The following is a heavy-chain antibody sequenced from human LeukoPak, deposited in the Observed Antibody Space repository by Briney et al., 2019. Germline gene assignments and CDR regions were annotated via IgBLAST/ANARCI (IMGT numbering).Heavy chain of an antibody. CDR2: ISYDGSNK. CDR1: GFTFSSYA. CDR3: AREEMATIWSSNRNAFDI. J-gene: IGHJ3*02. Sequence: GGTLRLSCAASGFTFSSYAMHWVRQAPGNGLEWVAVISYDGSNKYYADSVKGRFTISRDNSKNTLYLQMNSLRAEDTAVYYCAREEMATIWSSNRNAFDIWGQGTMVTVSS. V-gene: IGHV3-30-3*01. D-gene: IGHD5-24*01.